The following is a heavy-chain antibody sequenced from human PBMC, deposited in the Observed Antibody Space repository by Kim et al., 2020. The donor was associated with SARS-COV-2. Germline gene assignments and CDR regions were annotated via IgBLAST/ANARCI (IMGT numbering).Heavy chain of an antibody. Sequence: LSLTCAASGFIFSSFAMHWVRQAPGKGLEWVAVISSDGSKQYYANSVKGRYTISRDNSKNTLCLQMNSLRAEDTAVFYCARGESGSYYAFYYYGMDVWGQGATVTVS. CDR1: GFIFSSFA. J-gene: IGHJ6*02. V-gene: IGHV3-30*04. CDR2: ISSDGSKQ. CDR3: ARGESGSYYAFYYYGMDV. D-gene: IGHD1-26*01.